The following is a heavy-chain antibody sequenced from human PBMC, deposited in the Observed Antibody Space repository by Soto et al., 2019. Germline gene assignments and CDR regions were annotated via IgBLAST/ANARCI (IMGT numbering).Heavy chain of an antibody. D-gene: IGHD3-3*01. CDR1: GYTFNTYG. J-gene: IGHJ5*02. Sequence: ASVKVSCKTSGYTFNTYGINWVRQAPGQGLELMGWISAYDGKTTYAEKFQGRVTLTTDTSTSTAYMALRSLRSDDTAIYYCARDPHEFWTSYWFDPWGQGTPVTVS. CDR3: ARDPHEFWTSYWFDP. V-gene: IGHV1-18*01. CDR2: ISAYDGKT.